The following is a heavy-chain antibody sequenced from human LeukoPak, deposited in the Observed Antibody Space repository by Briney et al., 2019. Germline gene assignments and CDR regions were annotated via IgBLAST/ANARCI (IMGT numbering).Heavy chain of an antibody. J-gene: IGHJ5*02. D-gene: IGHD2-15*01. CDR3: ARDGSKSCSGGSCYLNWFDP. V-gene: IGHV3-7*01. CDR1: GFSFSDYW. Sequence: PGGSLRLSCGASGFSFSDYWMTWVRQAPGKGLEWVANINQDGSEEYYVASVKGRFTISRDKAKNSLYLQMTSLRAEDTAVYYCARDGSKSCSGGSCYLNWFDPWGQGTLVTVSS. CDR2: INQDGSEE.